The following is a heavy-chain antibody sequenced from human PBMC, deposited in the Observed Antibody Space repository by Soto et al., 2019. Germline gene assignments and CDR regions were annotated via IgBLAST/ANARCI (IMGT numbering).Heavy chain of an antibody. CDR3: VRDRRLYYDFWSGYGYYFDY. CDR1: GGTFSSYA. J-gene: IGHJ4*02. V-gene: IGHV1-69*01. D-gene: IGHD3-3*01. Sequence: QVQLVQSGAEVKKPGSSVKVSCKASGGTFSSYAISWVRQAPGQGLEWMGGIIPIFGTANYAQKFQGRVTLTADEYTSTAYMELSSLRSEDTAVYYCVRDRRLYYDFWSGYGYYFDYWGQGTLVTVSS. CDR2: IIPIFGTA.